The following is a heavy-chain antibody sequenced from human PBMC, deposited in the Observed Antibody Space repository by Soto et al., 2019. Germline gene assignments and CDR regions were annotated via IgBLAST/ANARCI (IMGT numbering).Heavy chain of an antibody. CDR3: ARVASSSSWHIPHFDQ. CDR1: GCRVRIYA. CDR2: IWYDGSTK. D-gene: IGHD6-13*01. V-gene: IGHV3-33*01. J-gene: IGHJ4*02. Sequence: PGGSLRLSCAASGCRVRIYAMHWVRQAPGKGLEWVAGIWYDGSTKYYGDSVKGRYSISRDNSKNMLDLQMNSLRAEDTAVYYCARVASSSSWHIPHFDQWGQGTLVTVSS.